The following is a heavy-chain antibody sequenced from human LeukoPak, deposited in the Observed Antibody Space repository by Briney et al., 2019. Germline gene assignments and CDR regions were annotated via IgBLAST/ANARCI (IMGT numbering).Heavy chain of an antibody. Sequence: GGSLRLSCAACGFTFSKYWMLWVRQAPGKGLESVSRINTDGTVTTYADSVKGRFTGSRDNADNTMFLQMNSVRDEDTAVYYCATKQWLAPPPDSWGQGTPVTVSS. CDR2: INTDGTVT. D-gene: IGHD6-19*01. CDR3: ATKQWLAPPPDS. J-gene: IGHJ4*02. V-gene: IGHV3-74*01. CDR1: GFTFSKYW.